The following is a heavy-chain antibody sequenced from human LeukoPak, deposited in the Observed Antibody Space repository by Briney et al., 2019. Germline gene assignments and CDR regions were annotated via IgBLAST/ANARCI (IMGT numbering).Heavy chain of an antibody. Sequence: SETLSLTCTVSGGSISGYYWSWIRQPPGKGLEWIGYIFSSGSTNYNPSLKSRVTISEDTSVNQFSLKLSSVTAADTAVYYCARHYYDRSDSYSFDYWGQGTLVAVSS. D-gene: IGHD3-22*01. V-gene: IGHV4-59*08. J-gene: IGHJ4*02. CDR2: IFSSGST. CDR3: ARHYYDRSDSYSFDY. CDR1: GGSISGYY.